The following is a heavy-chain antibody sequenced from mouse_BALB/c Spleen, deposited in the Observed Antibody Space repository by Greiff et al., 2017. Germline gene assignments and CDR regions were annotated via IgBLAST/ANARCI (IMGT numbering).Heavy chain of an antibody. J-gene: IGHJ3*01. CDR2: INPGSGGT. Sequence: VQLQQSGAELVRPGTSVKVSCKASGYAFTNYLIEWVKQRPGQGLEWIGVINPGSGGTKYNEKFQGKATLTADKSSSTAYMQLSSLTSDDSAVYFCARDGGLLFAYWGQGTLVTVSA. D-gene: IGHD1-1*01. CDR3: ARDGGLLFAY. V-gene: IGHV1-54*01. CDR1: GYAFTNYL.